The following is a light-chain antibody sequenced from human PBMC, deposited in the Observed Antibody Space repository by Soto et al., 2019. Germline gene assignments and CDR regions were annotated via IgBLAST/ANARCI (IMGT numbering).Light chain of an antibody. CDR1: QGLGTN. V-gene: IGKV3-15*01. J-gene: IGKJ4*01. CDR3: QQYNHWPLT. Sequence: EVVTTQSPATLSVSPGERATLSCRASQGLGTNLAWYQQKPGQAPRFLTYAAFTRATGVPGRFSGSGSGTEFTLTISSLQPEDFAVYYCQQYNHWPLTFGGGTKVDIK. CDR2: AAF.